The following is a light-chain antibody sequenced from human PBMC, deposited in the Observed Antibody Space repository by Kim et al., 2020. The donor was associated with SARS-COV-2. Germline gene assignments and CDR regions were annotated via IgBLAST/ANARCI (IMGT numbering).Light chain of an antibody. CDR1: SSDVDTYNY. Sequence: GQSITISCTGTSSDVDTYNYVSWYQQDPGKAPKLMIYDVTKRPSGVSNRFSGSKSGNTASLTISGLQAEDEADYYCSSYTTSSTSVFGGGTRLTVL. J-gene: IGLJ2*01. CDR3: SSYTTSSTSV. V-gene: IGLV2-14*03. CDR2: DVT.